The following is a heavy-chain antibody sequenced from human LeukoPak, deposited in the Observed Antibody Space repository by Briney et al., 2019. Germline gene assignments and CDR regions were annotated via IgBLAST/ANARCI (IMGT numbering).Heavy chain of an antibody. CDR3: ATVLSHGYSDS. Sequence: SETLSLTCTVSGGSISSSSYYWGWIRQPPGKGLEWIGYVYYDGSTNYNPSLRSRVTISLDTSKNQFSLRLNSVTAADTAVYYCATVLSHGYSDSWGQGTLVTVSS. CDR1: GGSISSSSYY. D-gene: IGHD5-18*01. J-gene: IGHJ4*02. V-gene: IGHV4-61*05. CDR2: VYYDGST.